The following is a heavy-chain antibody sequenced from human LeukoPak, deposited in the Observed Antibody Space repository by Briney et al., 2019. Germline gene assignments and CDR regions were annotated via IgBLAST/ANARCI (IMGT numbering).Heavy chain of an antibody. V-gene: IGHV3-23*01. D-gene: IGHD3-9*01. CDR1: GFTFSSYA. J-gene: IGHJ5*02. Sequence: GGSLRLSCAASGFTFSSYAMSWVRQAPGKGLEWVSAISGSGGSTYYADSVKGRFTISRDNSKNTLYLQMNSLRSEDTAVYYCARARLVNWFDPWGQGTLVTVSS. CDR2: ISGSGGST. CDR3: ARARLVNWFDP.